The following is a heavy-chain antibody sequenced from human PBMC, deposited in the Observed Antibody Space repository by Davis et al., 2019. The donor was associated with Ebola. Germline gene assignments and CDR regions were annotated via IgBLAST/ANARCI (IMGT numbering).Heavy chain of an antibody. CDR3: AKVLSDFWSGSDYYGMDV. J-gene: IGHJ6*02. CDR1: GFTFSSYS. D-gene: IGHD3-3*01. CDR2: ISSSSSTI. V-gene: IGHV3-48*01. Sequence: GESLKISCAASGFTFSSYSMNWVRQAPGKGLEWVSYISSSSSTIYYADSVKGRFTISRDNAKNSLYLQMNSLRAEDTALYYCAKVLSDFWSGSDYYGMDVWGQGTTVTVSS.